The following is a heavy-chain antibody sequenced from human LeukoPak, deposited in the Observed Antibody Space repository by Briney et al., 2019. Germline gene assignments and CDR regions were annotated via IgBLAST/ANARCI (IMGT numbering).Heavy chain of an antibody. V-gene: IGHV3-13*01. D-gene: IGHD2-15*01. Sequence: GGSLRLSCAASGFTFSKDDFHWVRQAPGKGLEWVAAIGVTGDTYYADSVKGRFTISREDAANSLYLQMSSLGAGDTALYYCTKEFCGSRAACAGGSYYDFWGRGALVTVSS. CDR2: IGVTGDT. J-gene: IGHJ2*01. CDR3: TKEFCGSRAACAGGSYYDF. CDR1: GFTFSKDD.